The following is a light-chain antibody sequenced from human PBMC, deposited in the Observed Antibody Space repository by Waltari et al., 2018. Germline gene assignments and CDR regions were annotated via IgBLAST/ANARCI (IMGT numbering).Light chain of an antibody. CDR3: QQYGSSPRT. J-gene: IGKJ1*01. CDR1: QSVSSNY. V-gene: IGKV3-20*01. CDR2: GGS. Sequence: EIVLTQSPGTLSLSPGERATLSCRASQSVSSNYVAWYQQKRGQAPRLLMYGGSSRATGIPDRFSGSGSGTDFTLTISRLEPEDFAVYYCQQYGSSPRTFGQGTKVEIK.